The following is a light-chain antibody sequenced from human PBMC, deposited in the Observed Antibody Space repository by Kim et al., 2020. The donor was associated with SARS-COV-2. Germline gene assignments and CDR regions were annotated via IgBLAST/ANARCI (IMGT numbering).Light chain of an antibody. J-gene: IGLJ2*01. CDR2: QDS. Sequence: SYELTQPPSVSVSPGQTASITCSGDELGYKYTSWYQQKPGQSPILVIYQDSKRPSGIPERFSGSNSGNTATLTISGTQAMDEADYYCQAWDSSTAVVFGG. V-gene: IGLV3-1*01. CDR1: ELGYKY. CDR3: QAWDSSTAVV.